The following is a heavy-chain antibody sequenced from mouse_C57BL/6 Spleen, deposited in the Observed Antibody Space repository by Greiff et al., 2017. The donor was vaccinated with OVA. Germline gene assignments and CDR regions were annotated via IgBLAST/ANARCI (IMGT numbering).Heavy chain of an antibody. CDR3: AGGYSNYEAWFAY. CDR1: GFNIKDYY. V-gene: IGHV14-2*01. D-gene: IGHD2-5*01. Sequence: EVQVVESGAELVKPGASVKLSCTASGFNIKDYYMHWVKQRTEQGLEWIGRIDPEDGETKYAPKFQGKATITADTSSNTAYLQLSSLTSEDTAVYYCAGGYSNYEAWFAYWGQGTLVTVSA. CDR2: IDPEDGET. J-gene: IGHJ3*01.